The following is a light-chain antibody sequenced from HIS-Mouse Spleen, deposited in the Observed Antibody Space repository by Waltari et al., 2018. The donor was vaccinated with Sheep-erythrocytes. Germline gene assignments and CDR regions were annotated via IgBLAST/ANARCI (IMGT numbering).Light chain of an antibody. J-gene: IGKJ2*01. V-gene: IGKV1-9*01. CDR2: AAS. CDR3: QQLNSYPHT. CDR1: QGISSY. Sequence: DIQLTQSPSFLSASVGDRVTITCRASQGISSYLAWYQQKPGKAPKLLIYAASTLQSGVPSRFSGSGSGTEITLTISILQPEDFATYYCQQLNSYPHTFGQGTKLEIK.